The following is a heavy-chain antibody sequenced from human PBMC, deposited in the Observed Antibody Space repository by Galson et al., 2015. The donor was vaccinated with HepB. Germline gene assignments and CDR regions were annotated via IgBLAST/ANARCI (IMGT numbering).Heavy chain of an antibody. CDR1: GYTFTSYD. J-gene: IGHJ6*03. CDR3: AVFSHRPYYYYYMDV. CDR2: MNPNNGNT. V-gene: IGHV1-8*01. D-gene: IGHD3-10*02. Sequence: SVKVSCKASGYTFTSYDINWVRQATGQGLEWMGWMNPNNGNTGYAQKFQGRVTMTRNTSISTAYMELSSLRSEDTAVYYCAVFSHRPYYYYYMDVWGKGTTVTVSS.